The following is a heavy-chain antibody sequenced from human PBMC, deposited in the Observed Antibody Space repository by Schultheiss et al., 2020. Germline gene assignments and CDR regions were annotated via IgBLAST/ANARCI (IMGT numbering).Heavy chain of an antibody. J-gene: IGHJ4*02. CDR2: ISSSSSYI. CDR1: GFTFSSYS. CDR3: ARGMVATPGLVDY. D-gene: IGHD5-12*01. V-gene: IGHV3-21*01. Sequence: WGSMRLACAASGFTFSSYSMNWVRQAPGKGLEWVSSISSSSSYIYYADSVKGRFTISRDNAKNSLYLQMNSLRAEDTAVYYCARGMVATPGLVDYWGQGTLVTVSS.